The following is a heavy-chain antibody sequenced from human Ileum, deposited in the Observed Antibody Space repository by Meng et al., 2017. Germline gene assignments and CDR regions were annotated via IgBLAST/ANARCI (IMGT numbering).Heavy chain of an antibody. CDR1: GGSISNYY. V-gene: IGHV4-59*01. Sequence: SETLSLTCPVSGGSISNYYWSWIRQPPGMGLEWIGYIYYRGSTNYNPSLKSRVTISVDTSKNQFSLKLSSVTAADTAVYYCARKATAGTWDTFAIWGQGTMVTVSS. CDR2: IYYRGST. J-gene: IGHJ3*02. CDR3: ARKATAGTWDTFAI. D-gene: IGHD6-13*01.